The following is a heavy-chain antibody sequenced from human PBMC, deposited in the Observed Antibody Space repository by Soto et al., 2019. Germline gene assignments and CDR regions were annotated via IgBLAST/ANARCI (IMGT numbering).Heavy chain of an antibody. CDR2: VSYDGRNK. D-gene: IGHD3-10*01. V-gene: IGHV3-30*18. Sequence: QVQLVESGGGVVQPGRSLRLSCAASGFTFSSYGILWVRQAPGKGLEWVALVSYDGRNKYYADSVKGRFSISRDNFQNTMYLQMHSLITEHTAVYYCVKCADHGSGSHYTLDNWGQGTLVTVSS. CDR3: VKCADHGSGSHYTLDN. CDR1: GFTFSSYG. J-gene: IGHJ4*02.